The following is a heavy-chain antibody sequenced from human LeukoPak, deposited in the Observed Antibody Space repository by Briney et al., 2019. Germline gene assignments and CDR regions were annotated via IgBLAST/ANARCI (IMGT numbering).Heavy chain of an antibody. CDR2: IKQDGSEK. Sequence: GGSLRLSCAASGFTFSSYWMSWVRQAPGKGLEWVANIKQDGSEKYYVDSVKGRFTISRDNAKNSLYLQMNSQRAEDTAVYYCARVMVYAYFDYWGQGTLVTVSS. V-gene: IGHV3-7*01. D-gene: IGHD2-8*01. CDR3: ARVMVYAYFDY. CDR1: GFTFSSYW. J-gene: IGHJ4*02.